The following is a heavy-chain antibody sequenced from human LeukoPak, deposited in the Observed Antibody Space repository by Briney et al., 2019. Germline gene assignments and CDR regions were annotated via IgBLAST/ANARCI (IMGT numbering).Heavy chain of an antibody. CDR3: ARPAAAGTGGDY. V-gene: IGHV4-59*12. D-gene: IGHD6-13*01. J-gene: IGHJ4*02. Sequence: PSETLSLTCTVSGGSIRSYHWNWIRQPPGKGLEWIGYIYYSGSTNYNPSLKSRVTISVDTSKNQFSLKLTSVSAADTAVYYCARPAAAGTGGDYWGQGTLVTVSS. CDR2: IYYSGST. CDR1: GGSIRSYH.